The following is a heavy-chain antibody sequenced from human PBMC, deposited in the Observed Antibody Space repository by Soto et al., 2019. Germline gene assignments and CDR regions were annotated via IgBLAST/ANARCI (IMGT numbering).Heavy chain of an antibody. CDR2: INHSGST. J-gene: IGHJ6*02. CDR3: ASVIAARDYGMDV. D-gene: IGHD6-6*01. V-gene: IGHV4-34*01. CDR1: GGSFSGYY. Sequence: SETLSLTCAVYGGSFSGYYWSWIRQPPGKGLEWIGEINHSGSTNYNPSLKSRVTISVDTSKNQFSLKLSSVTAADTAVYYCASVIAARDYGMDVWGQGTTVTVSS.